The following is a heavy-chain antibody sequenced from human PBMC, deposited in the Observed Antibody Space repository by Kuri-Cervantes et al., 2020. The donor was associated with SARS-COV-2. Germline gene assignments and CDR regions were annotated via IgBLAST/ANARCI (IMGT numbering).Heavy chain of an antibody. CDR1: GFTVSSNY. CDR3: ARGGVTPPSVNRDYYYGMDV. J-gene: IGHJ6*02. V-gene: IGHV3-53*04. Sequence: GGSLRLSCAASGFTVSSNYMSWVRQAPGKGLEWVSVIYSGGSTYHADSVKGRFTISRHNSKNPLYLQMNSLRAEYTAVYYCARGGVTPPSVNRDYYYGMDVWGQGTTVTVSS. CDR2: IYSGGST. D-gene: IGHD2-21*02.